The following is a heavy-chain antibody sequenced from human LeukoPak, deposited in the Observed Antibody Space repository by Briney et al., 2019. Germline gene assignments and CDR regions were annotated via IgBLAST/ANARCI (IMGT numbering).Heavy chain of an antibody. V-gene: IGHV3-7*01. CDR2: MKEDGSEK. Sequence: GGSLRLSCAASGFTFSNYWMSWLRQAPGKGLEWVANMKEDGSEKNYVDSVKGRFTISRDNAQDSLYLQMNSLRAEDTAVYYCARDRGYSNFDYWGQGTLVTVSS. J-gene: IGHJ4*02. CDR1: GFTFSNYW. CDR3: ARDRGYSNFDY. D-gene: IGHD4-11*01.